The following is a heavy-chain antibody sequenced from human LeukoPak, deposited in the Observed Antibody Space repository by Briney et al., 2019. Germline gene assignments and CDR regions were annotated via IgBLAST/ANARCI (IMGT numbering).Heavy chain of an antibody. Sequence: GGSLRLSCAASGFTVSSNYMSWVRQAPGKGLEWVSVIYSGGSTYYADSVKGRFTISRDNSKNTLYLRMNSLRAEDTAVYYCARDSGWYSGPYYFDYWGQGTLVTVSS. D-gene: IGHD6-19*01. CDR3: ARDSGWYSGPYYFDY. CDR2: IYSGGST. J-gene: IGHJ4*02. V-gene: IGHV3-66*01. CDR1: GFTVSSNY.